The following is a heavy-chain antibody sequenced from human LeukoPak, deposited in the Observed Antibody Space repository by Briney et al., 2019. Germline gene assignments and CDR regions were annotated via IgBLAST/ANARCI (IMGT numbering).Heavy chain of an antibody. CDR2: ISSSGTTM. CDR3: TRDLGAAVAEIY. CDR1: GFNFSDYF. D-gene: IGHD6-19*01. J-gene: IGHJ4*02. V-gene: IGHV3-11*01. Sequence: GGSLRLSCAASGFNFSDYFMSWIRQAPGKGLEWISYISSSGTTMYYADSVKGRFTISRDNAKNSLYLQMSTLRAEDTAVYYCTRDLGAAVAEIYWGRGILVTVSS.